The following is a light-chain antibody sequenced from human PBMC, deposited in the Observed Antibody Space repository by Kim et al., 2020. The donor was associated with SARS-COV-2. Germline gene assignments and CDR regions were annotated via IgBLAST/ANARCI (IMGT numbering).Light chain of an antibody. V-gene: IGLV2-18*02. Sequence: GQSVTISCTGTRSDVGSYNRVSWYQQPPGTAPKLMIYEVSNRPSGVPDRFSGSKSGNTASLTISELQAEDEADYYCSSYTSSSTYVFGTGTKVTVL. J-gene: IGLJ1*01. CDR1: RSDVGSYNR. CDR3: SSYTSSSTYV. CDR2: EVS.